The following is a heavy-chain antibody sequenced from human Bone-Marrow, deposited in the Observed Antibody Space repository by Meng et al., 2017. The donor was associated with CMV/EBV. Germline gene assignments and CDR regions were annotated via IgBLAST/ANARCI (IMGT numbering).Heavy chain of an antibody. CDR1: TFSSYD. CDR2: IIPIFGTA. J-gene: IGHJ4*02. D-gene: IGHD6-19*01. V-gene: IGHV1-69*05. CDR3: ARDVGIRYSSGWYGLFDY. Sequence: TFSSYDISWVRQAPGQGLEWMGGIIPIFGTANYAQKFQGRVTITTDESTSTAYMELSSLRSEDTAVYYCARDVGIRYSSGWYGLFDYWGQGTLVTVSS.